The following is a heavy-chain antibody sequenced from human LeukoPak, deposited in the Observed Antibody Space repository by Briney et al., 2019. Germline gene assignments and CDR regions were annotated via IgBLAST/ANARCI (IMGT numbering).Heavy chain of an antibody. V-gene: IGHV3-49*04. CDR3: SRDLSCGY. J-gene: IGHJ4*02. Sequence: AGGSLRLSCATSGFNFGDSDMTWDRQAPGKGLEWVGFIRRKASGGTTYYAESVRGRFTISRDDSQSIAYLQMNSLRSEDTAMYYCSRDLSCGYWGQGTLVTVSP. D-gene: IGHD2/OR15-2a*01. CDR1: GFNFGDSD. CDR2: IRRKASGGTT.